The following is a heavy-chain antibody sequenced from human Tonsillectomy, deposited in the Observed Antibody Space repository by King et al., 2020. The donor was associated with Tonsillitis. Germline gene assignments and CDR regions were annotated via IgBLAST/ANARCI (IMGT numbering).Heavy chain of an antibody. J-gene: IGHJ2*01. CDR3: ARVPGLGYSRGFGYFDL. CDR1: GGSVSSYY. CDR2: VYYDGST. V-gene: IGHV4-59*02. Sequence: VQLQESGPGLVKPSETLSLTCIVSGGSVSSYYWSWIRQPPGKGLEWIAYVYYDGSTNYNPSLKSRSSISVDTSKNQFSLKLNSVTATDTAVYYCARVPGLGYSRGFGYFDLWGRGTLVSVAS. D-gene: IGHD5-18*01.